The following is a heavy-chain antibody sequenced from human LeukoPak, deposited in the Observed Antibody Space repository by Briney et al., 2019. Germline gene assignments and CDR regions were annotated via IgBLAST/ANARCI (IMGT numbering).Heavy chain of an antibody. J-gene: IGHJ4*02. Sequence: SQTLSLTCTVSGGSLSSGDYYWSWIRQPPGKGLEWIGYIYYSGSTYYNPSLKSRVTISVDTSKNQFSLKLSSVTAADTAVYYCARGRPGWLLRCFFDYWGQGTLVTVSS. CDR3: ARGRPGWLLRCFFDY. V-gene: IGHV4-30-4*08. D-gene: IGHD3-22*01. CDR2: IYYSGST. CDR1: GGSLSSGDYY.